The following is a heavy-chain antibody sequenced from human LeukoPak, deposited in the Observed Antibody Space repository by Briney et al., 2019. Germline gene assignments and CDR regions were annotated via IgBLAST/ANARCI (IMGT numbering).Heavy chain of an antibody. J-gene: IGHJ4*02. CDR3: VKAEGALVDS. V-gene: IGHV3-30*18. CDR1: RFTFSDYG. Sequence: PGRSLRLSCAVSRFTFSDYGMRWVRQAPGKGLEGVAVISFDGSNESYADSVKGRFTISRDNSKNTVYLQMNGLKIEDTAVYYCVKAEGALVDSWGQGTLVSVSS. D-gene: IGHD4/OR15-4a*01. CDR2: ISFDGSNE.